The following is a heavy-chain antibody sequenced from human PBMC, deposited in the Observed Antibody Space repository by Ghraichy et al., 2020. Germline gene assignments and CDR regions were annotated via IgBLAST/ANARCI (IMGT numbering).Heavy chain of an antibody. Sequence: GGSLRLSCAASGFTFSSYAMSWVRQAPGKGLEWVSAISGSGGSTYYADSVKGRFTITRDNSKNTLYLQMNSLSAEDTAVYYCAKRNIFTGYWDYWGQGTLVTVSS. CDR3: AKRNIFTGYWDY. J-gene: IGHJ4*02. V-gene: IGHV3-23*01. CDR2: ISGSGGST. CDR1: GFTFSSYA. D-gene: IGHD3-9*01.